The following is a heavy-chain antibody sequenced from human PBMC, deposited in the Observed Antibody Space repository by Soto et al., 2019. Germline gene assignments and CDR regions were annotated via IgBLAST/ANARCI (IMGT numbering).Heavy chain of an antibody. CDR3: ARELYDNGPSGLDV. CDR2: ISPSSGAT. D-gene: IGHD3-22*01. J-gene: IGHJ6*02. CDR1: GYTFTSYY. V-gene: IGHV1-2*04. Sequence: ASAKVSCKASGYTFTSYYIHWVRQAPGKGLEWMGWISPSSGATQYAQKFQGWVTVTRDTSTSTVYLDVSRLKSDGSAVYYCARELYDNGPSGLDVWGQGTTVTVSS.